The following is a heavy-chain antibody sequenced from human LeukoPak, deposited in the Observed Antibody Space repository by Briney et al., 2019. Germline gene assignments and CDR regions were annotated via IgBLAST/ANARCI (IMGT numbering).Heavy chain of an antibody. CDR1: GFTFSSYS. CDR3: ARDDHYYYYYMDV. CDR2: ISSSSSTI. V-gene: IGHV3-48*01. Sequence: GGSLGLSCAASGFTFSSYSMNWVRQAPGKGLEWVSYISSSSSTIYYADSVKGRFTISRDNAKNSLYLQMNSLRAEDTAVYYCARDDHYYYYYMDVWGKGTTVTVSS. J-gene: IGHJ6*03.